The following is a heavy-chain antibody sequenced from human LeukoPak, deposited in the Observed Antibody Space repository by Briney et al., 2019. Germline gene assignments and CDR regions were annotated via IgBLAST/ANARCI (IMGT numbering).Heavy chain of an antibody. CDR2: IRFDGSNR. V-gene: IGHV3-30*02. D-gene: IGHD3-10*01. CDR1: GFTFSSYG. CDR3: AANYGSGSYYKAPVDYYYYYGMDV. Sequence: GVSLRLSCAAAGFTFSSYGMRWVRQAPGKGLEGVTFIRFDGSNRYYADSVKGRFTISRDNAKNSMYLQMNSLRAEDTAVYYCAANYGSGSYYKAPVDYYYYYGMDVWGQGTTVTVSS. J-gene: IGHJ6*02.